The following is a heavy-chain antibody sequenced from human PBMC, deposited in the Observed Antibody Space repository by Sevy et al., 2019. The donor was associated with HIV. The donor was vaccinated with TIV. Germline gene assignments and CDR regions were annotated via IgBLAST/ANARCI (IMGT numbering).Heavy chain of an antibody. Sequence: ASVKASCKASGYNFASDGFSWVRQAPGQGLEWMGWIGVYNGNAKYAQVFQDRFTMTTDTSTSTAYMELRSLRSDDTAVYYCARVPTYYYGSATYFDYWGQGTLVTVSS. J-gene: IGHJ4*02. CDR1: GYNFASDG. V-gene: IGHV1-18*04. CDR3: ARVPTYYYGSATYFDY. D-gene: IGHD3-10*01. CDR2: IGVYNGNA.